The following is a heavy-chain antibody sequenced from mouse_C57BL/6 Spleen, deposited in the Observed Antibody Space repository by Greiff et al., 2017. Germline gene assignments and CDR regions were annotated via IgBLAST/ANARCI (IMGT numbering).Heavy chain of an antibody. CDR2: ISSGSSTI. J-gene: IGHJ3*01. Sequence: EVMLVESGGGLVKPGGSLKLSCAASGFTFSDCGMHWVRQAPEKGLEWVAYISSGSSTIYYADTVKGRFTISRDNAKNTLFLQMTSLRSEDTAMYYCARDYGSSLFAYWGQGTLVTVSA. V-gene: IGHV5-17*01. CDR3: ARDYGSSLFAY. D-gene: IGHD1-1*01. CDR1: GFTFSDCG.